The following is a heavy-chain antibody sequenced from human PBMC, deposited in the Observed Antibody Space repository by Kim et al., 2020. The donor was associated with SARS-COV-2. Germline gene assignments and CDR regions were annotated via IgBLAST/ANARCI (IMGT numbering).Heavy chain of an antibody. CDR3: TSHRAGAFDY. CDR2: INADGSNI. J-gene: IGHJ4*02. CDR1: GFTFSSYW. D-gene: IGHD3-10*01. V-gene: IGHV3-74*01. Sequence: GSLRLSCAASGFTFSSYWMAWVRQVPGKGLVWVSRINADGSNIAYADSVKGRFTISRDNAKNTLYLQLNTLRAEDTAVYYCTSHRAGAFDYWGQGTLVT.